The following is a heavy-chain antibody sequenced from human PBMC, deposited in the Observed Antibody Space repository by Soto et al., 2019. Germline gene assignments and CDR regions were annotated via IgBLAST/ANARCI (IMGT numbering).Heavy chain of an antibody. Sequence: GGSLRLSCATSGFSFSTSTIYWVRQAPGKGLEWVSGINDRGTPPYYADSVKGRFTISRDDPMNTFYLQMNSLRAEDTAVYYCAKPTDILTGYYDFDYWGQGTLVTVSS. CDR3: AKPTDILTGYYDFDY. D-gene: IGHD3-9*01. V-gene: IGHV3-23*01. CDR1: GFSFSTST. CDR2: INDRGTPP. J-gene: IGHJ4*02.